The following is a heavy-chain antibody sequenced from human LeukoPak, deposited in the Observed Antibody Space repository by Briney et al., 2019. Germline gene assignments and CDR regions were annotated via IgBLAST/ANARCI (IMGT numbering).Heavy chain of an antibody. CDR3: ARGRTTYDYVWGSYRPPDY. CDR2: INHRGST. V-gene: IGHV4-34*01. D-gene: IGHD3-16*02. Sequence: PSETLSLTCAVYGGSFSGFYWNWIRQPPGKGLEWIGEINHRGSTNYNPSLNSRASISVDTSKTQFSLKPTSMTAADTAVYYCARGRTTYDYVWGSYRPPDYWGQGTLVTASS. CDR1: GGSFSGFY. J-gene: IGHJ4*02.